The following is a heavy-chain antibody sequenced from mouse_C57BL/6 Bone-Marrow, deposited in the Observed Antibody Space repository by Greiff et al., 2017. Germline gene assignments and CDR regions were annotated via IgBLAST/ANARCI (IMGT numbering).Heavy chain of an antibody. J-gene: IGHJ4*01. CDR1: GFTFSDYG. V-gene: IGHV5-17*01. CDR2: ISSGSSTI. Sequence: EVMLVESGGGLVKPGGSLKLSCAASGFTFSDYGMHWVRQAPEKGLEWVAYISSGSSTIYYADTVKGRFTISRDNAKNTLFLQMTSLRSEDTAMYYCARWRRGCQMDYWGQGTSVTVSS. CDR3: ARWRRGCQMDY. D-gene: IGHD6-1*01.